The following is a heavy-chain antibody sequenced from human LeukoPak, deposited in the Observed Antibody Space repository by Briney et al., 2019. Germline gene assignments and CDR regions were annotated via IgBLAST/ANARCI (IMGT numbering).Heavy chain of an antibody. J-gene: IGHJ4*02. CDR1: GGSFSGYY. V-gene: IGHV4-31*11. CDR2: IYYSGST. D-gene: IGHD3-22*01. Sequence: SETLSLTCAVYGGSFSGYYWSWIRQHPGKGLEWIGYIYYSGSTYYNPSLKSRVTISVDTSKNQFSLKLSSVTAADTAVYYCAREDGSSARVFDYWGQGTLVTVSS. CDR3: AREDGSSARVFDY.